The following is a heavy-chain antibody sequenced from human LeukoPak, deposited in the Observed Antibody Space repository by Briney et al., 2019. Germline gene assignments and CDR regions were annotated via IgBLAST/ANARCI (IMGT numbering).Heavy chain of an antibody. CDR2: ITSTSYT. CDR3: ARGRSGE. Sequence: GGSLRLSCAASGFTFSSYGMHWVRQAPGKGLEWVSTITSTSYTFYADSLKDRFTISRDNANNSLYLQMSSLRAEDTAVYYCARGRSGEWGQGTLVTVSS. V-gene: IGHV3-21*01. J-gene: IGHJ4*02. CDR1: GFTFSSYG.